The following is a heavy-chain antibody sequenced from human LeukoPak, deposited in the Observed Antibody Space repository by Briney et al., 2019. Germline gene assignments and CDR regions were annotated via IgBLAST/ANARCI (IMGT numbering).Heavy chain of an antibody. D-gene: IGHD4-23*01. V-gene: IGHV3-74*01. J-gene: IGHJ3*02. CDR3: AKFDYGGNSGGAFDI. CDR2: INSDGGIP. Sequence: GGSLRLSCAASGFTFSSYWMHWVRQAPGKGLVWVSHINSDGGIPTYADSVKGRFTISRDNAKNTLYLQMNSLRAEDTAVYYCAKFDYGGNSGGAFDIWGQGTMVTVSS. CDR1: GFTFSSYW.